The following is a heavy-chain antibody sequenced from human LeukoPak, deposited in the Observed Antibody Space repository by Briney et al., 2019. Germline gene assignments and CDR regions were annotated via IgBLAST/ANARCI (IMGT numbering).Heavy chain of an antibody. V-gene: IGHV3-23*01. D-gene: IGHD5-24*01. CDR1: GFALSSYA. CDR2: TSSSDAGT. J-gene: IGHJ4*02. Sequence: GGSLRLSCAAFGFALSSYAMSWVRQAPGKGLEWVSATSSSDAGTYHAESVRGRFTISRDNSKNTLYLQMNSLRAEDTAVYYCAKDDGWVQYANWGQGTLVTVSS. CDR3: AKDDGWVQYAN.